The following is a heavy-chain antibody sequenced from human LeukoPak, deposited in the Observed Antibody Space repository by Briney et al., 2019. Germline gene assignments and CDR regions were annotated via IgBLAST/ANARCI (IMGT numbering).Heavy chain of an antibody. CDR3: ARDFFVVVTAPRDAFDI. V-gene: IGHV3-11*01. J-gene: IGHJ3*02. CDR2: ISSSGSTI. CDR1: GFTFSDYY. Sequence: GGSLRLSCAASGFTFSDYYMSWIRQAPGKGLEWASYISSSGSTIYYADSVKGRFTISRDNAKNSLYQQMNSLRAEDTAVYYCARDFFVVVTAPRDAFDIWGQGTMVTVSS. D-gene: IGHD2-21*02.